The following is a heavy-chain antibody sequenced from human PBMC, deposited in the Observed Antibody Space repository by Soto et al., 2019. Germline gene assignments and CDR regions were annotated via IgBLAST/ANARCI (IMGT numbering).Heavy chain of an antibody. V-gene: IGHV4-39*01. CDR3: ARRRDSSYYYGMDV. J-gene: IGHJ6*02. D-gene: IGHD6-6*01. CDR2: IYYSGST. Sequence: SETLSLTCTVSGGSISSSSYYWGWIRQPPGKGLEWIGSIYYSGSTYYNPSLKSRVTISVDTSKNQFSLKLSSVTAADTAVYYCARRRDSSYYYGMDVWGQGTTVTVSS. CDR1: GGSISSSSYY.